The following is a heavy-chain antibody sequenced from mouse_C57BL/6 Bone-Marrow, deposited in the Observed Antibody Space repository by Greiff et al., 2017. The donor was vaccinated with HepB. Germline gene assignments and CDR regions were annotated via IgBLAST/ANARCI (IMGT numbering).Heavy chain of an antibody. CDR3: ARSFYYYGSSCYAMDY. CDR2: IWSGGST. D-gene: IGHD1-1*01. CDR1: GFSLTSYG. J-gene: IGHJ4*01. V-gene: IGHV2-2*01. Sequence: VKVEESGPGLVQPSQSLSITCTVSGFSLTSYGVHWVRQSPGKGLEWLGVIWSGGSTDYNAAFISRLSISKDNSKSQVFFKMNSLQADDTAIYYCARSFYYYGSSCYAMDYWGQGTSVTVSS.